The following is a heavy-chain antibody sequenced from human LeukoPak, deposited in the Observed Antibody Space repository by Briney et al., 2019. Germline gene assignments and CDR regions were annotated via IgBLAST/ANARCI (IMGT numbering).Heavy chain of an antibody. CDR3: ARGIDYYDSSGYYNDY. CDR1: GGSISTYY. V-gene: IGHV4-4*07. D-gene: IGHD3-22*01. J-gene: IGHJ4*02. CDR2: IYTTGGT. Sequence: SETLSLTCSVSGGSISTYYWSWIRQPAGKGLEWIGRIYTTGGTNYNPSLKSRVTMSVDTSKNQFSLKLSSVTAADTAVYYCARGIDYYDSSGYYNDYWGQGTLVTVSS.